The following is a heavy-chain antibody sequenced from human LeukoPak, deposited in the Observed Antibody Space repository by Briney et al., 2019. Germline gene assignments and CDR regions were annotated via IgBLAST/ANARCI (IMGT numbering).Heavy chain of an antibody. D-gene: IGHD6-13*01. CDR2: IRYDGSNK. CDR1: GFTFSRHG. CDR3: ATDQYSSNWYYFDY. J-gene: IGHJ4*02. Sequence: GGSLRLSCVASGFTFSRHGMNWVRQAPGKGLEWVAFIRYDGSNKYYADSVKGRFTISRDNAKNSLYLQMNSLRAEDTAFYYCATDQYSSNWYYFDYWGQGTLVTVSS. V-gene: IGHV3-30*02.